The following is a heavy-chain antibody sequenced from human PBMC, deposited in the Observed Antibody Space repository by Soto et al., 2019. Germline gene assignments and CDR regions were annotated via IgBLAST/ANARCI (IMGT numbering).Heavy chain of an antibody. CDR1: GFTFSSYA. Sequence: EVQLLESGGGLVQPGGSLRLSCAASGFTFSSYAMSWVRQAPGKGLEWVSAISGSGGSTYYADSVKGRFTISRDNSXNXQYLQMNSLRAEDTAVYYCAKGPHYYGSGSQYGMDVWGQGTTVTVSS. CDR3: AKGPHYYGSGSQYGMDV. J-gene: IGHJ6*02. CDR2: ISGSGGST. V-gene: IGHV3-23*01. D-gene: IGHD3-10*01.